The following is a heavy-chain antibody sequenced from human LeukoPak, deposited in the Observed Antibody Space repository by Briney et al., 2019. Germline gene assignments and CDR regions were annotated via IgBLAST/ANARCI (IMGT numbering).Heavy chain of an antibody. J-gene: IGHJ3*02. CDR3: ARGLFRVSGSYRPRGFDI. D-gene: IGHD3-22*01. Sequence: PSETLSLTCAVYGGSFSGYYWSWIRQPPGKGLEWIGEINHSGSTNYNPSLKSRVTISVDTSKNQFSLKLSSVTAADTAVYYCARGLFRVSGSYRPRGFDIWGQGTMVTVSS. CDR1: GGSFSGYY. V-gene: IGHV4-34*01. CDR2: INHSGST.